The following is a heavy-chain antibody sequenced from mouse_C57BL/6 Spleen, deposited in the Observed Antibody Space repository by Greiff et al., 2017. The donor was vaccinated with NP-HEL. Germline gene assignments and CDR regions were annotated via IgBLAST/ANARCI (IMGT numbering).Heavy chain of an antibody. CDR3: ARHISTVVGEVDY. CDR1: GYTFTSYW. CDR2: INPSSGYT. V-gene: IGHV1-7*01. D-gene: IGHD1-1*01. J-gene: IGHJ2*01. Sequence: VQLQQSGAELAKPGASVKLSCKASGYTFTSYWMHWVKQRPGQGLEWIGYINPSSGYTKYNQKFKDKATLTADKSSSTAYMQLSSLTYEDSAVYYCARHISTVVGEVDYWGQGTTLTVSS.